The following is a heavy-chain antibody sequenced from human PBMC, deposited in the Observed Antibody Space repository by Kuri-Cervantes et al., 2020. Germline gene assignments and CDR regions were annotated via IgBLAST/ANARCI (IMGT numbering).Heavy chain of an antibody. Sequence: SETLSLTCAVYGGSFSDYCWRWIRPPPGKGLERIGDLNDSGRTNYNPSLKSRVTISVDTSKNQFSLKLRSVTAADTAVYYCARGRSRSRTQLWNEYFQHWGQGTLVTVSS. CDR2: LNDSGRT. D-gene: IGHD5-18*01. CDR3: ARGRSRSRTQLWNEYFQH. CDR1: GGSFSDYC. J-gene: IGHJ1*01. V-gene: IGHV4-34*01.